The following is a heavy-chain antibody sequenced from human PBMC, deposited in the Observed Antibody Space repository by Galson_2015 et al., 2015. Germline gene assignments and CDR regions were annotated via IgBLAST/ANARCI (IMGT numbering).Heavy chain of an antibody. Sequence: SLRLSCAASGFTFSGYAMSWVRQAPGKGLEWVSAISGSGGSTYYADSVRGRFTISRDNSKNTLYLQMNSLRAEDTAVYYCAKDLEVVVAANDYWGQGTLVTVSS. CDR3: AKDLEVVVAANDY. CDR1: GFTFSGYA. CDR2: ISGSGGST. J-gene: IGHJ4*02. V-gene: IGHV3-23*01. D-gene: IGHD2-15*01.